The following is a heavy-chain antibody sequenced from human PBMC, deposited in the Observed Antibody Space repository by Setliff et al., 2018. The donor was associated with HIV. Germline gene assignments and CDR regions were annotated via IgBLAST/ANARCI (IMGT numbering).Heavy chain of an antibody. Sequence: ASVKVSCKASGYSFTNLGLNWVRQAPGQGLEWMGWISVYKGHTNFAQKLQDRVTMTTDTSTSTAYMELRSLRSDDTAVYYCARAYDVLTGYFDYWGQGTLVTVSS. CDR2: ISVYKGHT. D-gene: IGHD3-9*01. CDR3: ARAYDVLTGYFDY. CDR1: GYSFTNLG. J-gene: IGHJ4*02. V-gene: IGHV1-18*01.